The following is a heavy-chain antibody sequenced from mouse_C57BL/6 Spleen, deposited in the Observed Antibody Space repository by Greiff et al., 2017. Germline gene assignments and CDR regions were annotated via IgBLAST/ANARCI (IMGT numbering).Heavy chain of an antibody. CDR1: GYTFTSYW. V-gene: IGHV1-69*01. CDR2: IDPSDSYT. J-gene: IGHJ3*01. D-gene: IGHD1-1*01. CDR3: ARYYGSSYPWFAY. Sequence: QVQLQQSGAELVMPGASVKLSCKASGYTFTSYWMHWVKQRPGQGLEWIGEIDPSDSYTNYNQKFKGKSTLTVDKSSSTAYMQLSSLTSEDSAVYYCARYYGSSYPWFAYWGQGTLVTVSA.